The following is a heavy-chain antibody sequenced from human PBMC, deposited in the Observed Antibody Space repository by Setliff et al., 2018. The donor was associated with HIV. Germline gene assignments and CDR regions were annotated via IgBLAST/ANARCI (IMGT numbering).Heavy chain of an antibody. J-gene: IGHJ5*02. D-gene: IGHD3-10*01. Sequence: SETLSLTCKVSGAPISSYYWNWIRQPPGKGLEWIGYIYNSGYTNYKPSLKSRVTISLDTSKNQFSLKLSAVTAADTALYYCARDHVFGSRTGFDPWGPGILVTVSS. CDR2: IYNSGYT. CDR1: GAPISSYY. CDR3: ARDHVFGSRTGFDP. V-gene: IGHV4-59*12.